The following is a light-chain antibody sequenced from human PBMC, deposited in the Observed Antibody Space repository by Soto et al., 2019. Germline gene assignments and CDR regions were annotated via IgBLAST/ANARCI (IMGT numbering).Light chain of an antibody. CDR3: SSYTSRSSLEAV. Sequence: QSALTQPASVSGSPGQSITISCSGTSSDVGGYDYVSWYQQHPGKAPKLMIYEVSSRPSGISNRFSGSKSGNTASLTISGLQAEDEADYYCSSYTSRSSLEAVFGGGTKVTVL. V-gene: IGLV2-14*01. CDR1: SSDVGGYDY. CDR2: EVS. J-gene: IGLJ2*01.